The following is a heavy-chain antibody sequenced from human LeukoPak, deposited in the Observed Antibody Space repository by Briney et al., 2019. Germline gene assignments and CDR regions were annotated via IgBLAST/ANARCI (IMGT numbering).Heavy chain of an antibody. Sequence: SETLSLTCTVSGGSISSGSYYWSWIRQPAGKGLEWIGRIYTSGSTNYNPSLKSRVTISVDTPKNQFSLKLSSVTAADTAVYYCARVGARGGNSDPWGQGTLVTVSS. CDR3: ARVGARGGNSDP. CDR1: GGSISSGSYY. D-gene: IGHD3-16*01. J-gene: IGHJ5*02. CDR2: IYTSGST. V-gene: IGHV4-61*02.